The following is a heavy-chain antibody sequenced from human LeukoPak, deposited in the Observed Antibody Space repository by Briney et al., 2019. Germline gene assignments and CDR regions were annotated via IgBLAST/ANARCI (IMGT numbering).Heavy chain of an antibody. V-gene: IGHV3-53*01. CDR3: AGGSGYSYGYAYFDY. CDR1: GFTVSSNY. J-gene: IGHJ4*02. Sequence: GGSLRLSCAASGFTVSSNYMSWVRQAPGKGLEWVSVIYSGGSTYYADSVKGRFTISRDNSKNTLYLQMNSLRAEDTAVYYCAGGSGYSYGYAYFDYWGQGTLVTVSS. D-gene: IGHD5-18*01. CDR2: IYSGGST.